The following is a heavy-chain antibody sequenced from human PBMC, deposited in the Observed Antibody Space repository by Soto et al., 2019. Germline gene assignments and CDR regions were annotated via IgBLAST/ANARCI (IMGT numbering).Heavy chain of an antibody. CDR3: ARHGDIVVVPAAEGGNWFDP. J-gene: IGHJ5*02. CDR2: IYYSGST. V-gene: IGHV4-59*08. Sequence: SETLSLTCTVSGGSISSYYWSWIRQPPGKGLEWIGYIYYSGSTNYNPSLKSRVTISVDTSKNQFSLKLSSVTAADTAVYYCARHGDIVVVPAAEGGNWFDPWGEGTLVTLSS. D-gene: IGHD2-2*01. CDR1: GGSISSYY.